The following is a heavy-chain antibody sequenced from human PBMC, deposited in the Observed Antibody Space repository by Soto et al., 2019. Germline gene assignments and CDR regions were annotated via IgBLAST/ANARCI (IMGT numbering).Heavy chain of an antibody. CDR3: ARGPRVTMVRGATYYYYYYMDV. J-gene: IGHJ6*03. CDR1: GGSFSGYY. CDR2: INHSGST. Sequence: PSETLSLTCAVYGGSFSGYYWSWIRQSPGKGLEWIGEINHSGSTNYNPSLKSRVTISVDTSKNQFSLKLSSVTAADTAVYYCARGPRVTMVRGATYYYYYYMDVWGKGTTVTVSS. V-gene: IGHV4-34*01. D-gene: IGHD3-10*01.